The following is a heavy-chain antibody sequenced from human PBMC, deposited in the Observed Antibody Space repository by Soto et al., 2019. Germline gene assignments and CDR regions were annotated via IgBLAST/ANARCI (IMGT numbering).Heavy chain of an antibody. CDR2: IYYSGST. Sequence: PSETLSLTCTVSGGSISSSSYYCGWIRQPPGKGLEWIGSIYYSGSTHYNPSLKSRVTISVDTSKNQFSLKLSSVTAADTAVYYCARQHTDTVTTDRTLFDYWGQGTLVTVSS. CDR1: GGSISSSSYY. V-gene: IGHV4-39*01. D-gene: IGHD4-17*01. J-gene: IGHJ4*02. CDR3: ARQHTDTVTTDRTLFDY.